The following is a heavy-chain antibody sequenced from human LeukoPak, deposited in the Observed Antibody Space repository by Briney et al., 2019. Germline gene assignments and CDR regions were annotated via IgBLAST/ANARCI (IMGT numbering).Heavy chain of an antibody. CDR2: IIPIFGTA. CDR3: ASGKGRSRVGYSYGFYVDAFDI. J-gene: IGHJ3*02. CDR1: GGTFSSYA. V-gene: IGHV1-69*05. Sequence: ASVKVSCKASGGTFSSYAISWVRQAPGQGLEWMGRIIPIFGTANYAQKFQGRVTITTDESTSTAYMELSSLRSEDTAVYYCASGKGRSRVGYSYGFYVDAFDIWGQGTMVTVSS. D-gene: IGHD5-18*01.